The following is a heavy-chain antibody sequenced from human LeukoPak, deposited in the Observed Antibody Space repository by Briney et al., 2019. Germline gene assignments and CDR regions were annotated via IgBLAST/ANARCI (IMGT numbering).Heavy chain of an antibody. J-gene: IGHJ4*02. CDR3: ATLEAGDSQDY. CDR2: ISSSGSTI. CDR1: GFTFSSYE. V-gene: IGHV3-48*03. D-gene: IGHD4-17*01. Sequence: PGGSLRLSCAASGFTFSSYEMNWVRQAPGKGLDWVSYISSSGSTIYYADSVKGRFTISRDNAKNSLYLQMNSLRAEDTAVYYCATLEAGDSQDYWGQGTLVTVSS.